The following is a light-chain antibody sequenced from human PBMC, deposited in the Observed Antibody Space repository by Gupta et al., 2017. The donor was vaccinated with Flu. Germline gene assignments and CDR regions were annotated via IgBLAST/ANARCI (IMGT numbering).Light chain of an antibody. CDR1: SSNIGSNA. Sequence: QSVLTQPPSASGTPGQRVTMSCSGRSSNIGSNAVSWYHQLPGTAPKLLIFSNQQRPSGVLDRFSGSKSGTSASLAISGLQPEDEADYYCAAYDDSLKGYVFGTGTKVTVL. J-gene: IGLJ1*01. V-gene: IGLV1-44*01. CDR3: AAYDDSLKGYV. CDR2: SNQ.